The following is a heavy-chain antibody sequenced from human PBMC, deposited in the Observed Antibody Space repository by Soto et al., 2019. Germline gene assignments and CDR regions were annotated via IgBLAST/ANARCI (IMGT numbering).Heavy chain of an antibody. Sequence: QVQLVQSGAEVKKPGSSVKVSCKASGGTFSSYAISWVRQAPGQGLDWMGGIIPIFGTANNAQKFQGRVTIIADNSTGTAYMELSSLRSEDTAVYYCAREGIAAAGTVFAYWGQGTLITVSS. V-gene: IGHV1-69*06. D-gene: IGHD6-13*01. CDR1: GGTFSSYA. J-gene: IGHJ4*02. CDR2: IIPIFGTA. CDR3: AREGIAAAGTVFAY.